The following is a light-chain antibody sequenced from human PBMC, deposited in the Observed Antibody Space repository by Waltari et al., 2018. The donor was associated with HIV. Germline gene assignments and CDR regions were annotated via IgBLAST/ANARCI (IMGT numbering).Light chain of an antibody. V-gene: IGLV2-11*01. CDR2: DVS. J-gene: IGLJ2*01. Sequence: QSALTQPRPVSGSPGQSVTISCTGPSSDVGGKNYASWYQQHPGKAPKLMIYDVSKRPSGVPDRFSGSKSGNTASLTISGLQAEDEADYYCCSYAGSYTLVFGGGTKLTVL. CDR3: CSYAGSYTLV. CDR1: SSDVGGKNY.